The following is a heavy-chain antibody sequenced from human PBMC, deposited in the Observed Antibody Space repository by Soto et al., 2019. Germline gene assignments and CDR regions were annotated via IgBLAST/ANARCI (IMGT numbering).Heavy chain of an antibody. V-gene: IGHV1-69*01. J-gene: IGHJ2*01. CDR2: IIPIFGTA. CDR1: GGTFSSYA. D-gene: IGHD2-8*01. CDR3: ARDRMVYAVSGGPGRRYFDL. Sequence: QVQLVQSGAEVKKPGSSVKVSCKASGGTFSSYAISWVRQAPGQGLEWMGGIIPIFGTANYAQKFQGRVTSTADESTSTAYMELSSLRSEDTAVYYCARDRMVYAVSGGPGRRYFDLWGRGTLVTVSS.